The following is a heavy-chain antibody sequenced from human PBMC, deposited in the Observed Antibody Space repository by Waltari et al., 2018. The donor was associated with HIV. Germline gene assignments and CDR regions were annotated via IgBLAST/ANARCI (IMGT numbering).Heavy chain of an antibody. J-gene: IGHJ4*02. CDR2: IKSDVRFT. Sequence: EVQVVESGGGLVQPGGSLRLSCAASGFTFSKYLMQWVRQVPGHGLVVFSRIKSDVRFTYYADAVKGRFSISRDNAKNTLFLQMNSLRVEDTAVYYCVKGNDYGGPEVWGQGTLVTVSS. CDR3: VKGNDYGGPEV. D-gene: IGHD4-17*01. CDR1: GFTFSKYL. V-gene: IGHV3-74*01.